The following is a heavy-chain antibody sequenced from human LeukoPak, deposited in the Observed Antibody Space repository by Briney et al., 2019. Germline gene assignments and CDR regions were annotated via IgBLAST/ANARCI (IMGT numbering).Heavy chain of an antibody. CDR1: GVSISSYY. D-gene: IGHD5-12*01. CDR2: IYYSGST. Sequence: SETLSLTCTVAGVSISSYYWSWLRQPPGKGLEWVGYIYYSGSTNYNPSLKSRVTISVDTSKNQFSLKLSSVTAADTAVYYCARLEYSGYDFDAFDIWGQGTMVTVSS. J-gene: IGHJ3*02. V-gene: IGHV4-59*08. CDR3: ARLEYSGYDFDAFDI.